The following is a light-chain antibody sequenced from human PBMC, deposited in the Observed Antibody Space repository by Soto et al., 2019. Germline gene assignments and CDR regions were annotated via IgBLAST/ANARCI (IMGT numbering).Light chain of an antibody. J-gene: IGLJ1*01. Sequence: QSVLAQPASVSGSPGQSITISCTGTSSDVGSYNSVSWYQQYPGKAPTLMIHDVRNRPSGVSNRFSGSKSGNTASLTISGLQAEDEADYYCSSFTSSSSYVFGSGTKLTVL. CDR2: DVR. CDR3: SSFTSSSSYV. CDR1: SSDVGSYNS. V-gene: IGLV2-14*03.